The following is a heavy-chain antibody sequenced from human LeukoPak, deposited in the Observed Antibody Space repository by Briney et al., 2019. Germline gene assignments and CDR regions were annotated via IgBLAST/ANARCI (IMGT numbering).Heavy chain of an antibody. CDR1: GGSISSYY. V-gene: IGHV4-4*07. CDR3: ARDRLGYCSGGSCYLGYYFDY. J-gene: IGHJ4*02. CDR2: IYTSGST. Sequence: WETLSLTCTVSGGSISSYYWSWIRQPAGKGLEWIGRIYTSGSTNYNPSLKSRVTMSVDTSKNQFSLKLSSVTAADTAVYYCARDRLGYCSGGSCYLGYYFDYWGQGTLVTVSS. D-gene: IGHD2-15*01.